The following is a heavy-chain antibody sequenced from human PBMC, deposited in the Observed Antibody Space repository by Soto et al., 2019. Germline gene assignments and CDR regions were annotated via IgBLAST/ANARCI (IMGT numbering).Heavy chain of an antibody. CDR2: IYWDDDK. D-gene: IGHD3-10*01. CDR1: GFSLSTSGVG. J-gene: IGHJ4*02. V-gene: IGHV2-5*02. Sequence: QITLKESGPTLVKPTQTLTLTCTFSGFSLSTSGVGVGWIRQPPGKALEWLALIYWDDDKRYSPSLKSRLTITKDTSKNQVVLTMTNMDPVDTAAYYCAHRYGSGSYYDFFDYWGQGTLVTVSS. CDR3: AHRYGSGSYYDFFDY.